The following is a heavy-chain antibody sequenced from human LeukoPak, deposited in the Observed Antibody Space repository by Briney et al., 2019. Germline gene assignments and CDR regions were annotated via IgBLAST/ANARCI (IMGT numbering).Heavy chain of an antibody. D-gene: IGHD1-26*01. CDR3: AKDRGSYSSYYYYMDV. J-gene: IGHJ6*03. Sequence: GGSLRLSCAASGFTFSSYGMHWVRQAPGKGLEWVAFIRYDGSNKYYADSVKGRFTISRDNSKNTLYLQMNSLRAEDTAVYYCAKDRGSYSSYYYYMDVWGKGTTVTVSS. CDR2: IRYDGSNK. CDR1: GFTFSSYG. V-gene: IGHV3-30*02.